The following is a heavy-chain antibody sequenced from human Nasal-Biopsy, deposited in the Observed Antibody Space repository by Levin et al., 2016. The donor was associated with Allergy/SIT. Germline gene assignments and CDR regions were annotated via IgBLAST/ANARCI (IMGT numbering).Heavy chain of an antibody. V-gene: IGHV5-10-1*01. D-gene: IGHD3-22*01. CDR1: GYSFSTYW. CDR3: ARHIVDISINMMVGRLDEDGFDI. CDR2: IDPSDSST. J-gene: IGHJ3*02. Sequence: GESLKISCKGSGYSFSTYWINWVRQMPGKGLEWMGRIDPSDSSTDYSPSFQGRVTMSADKSSSTAYLQWSSLKAPDTAMYYCARHIVDISINMMVGRLDEDGFDIWGQGTMVTVSS.